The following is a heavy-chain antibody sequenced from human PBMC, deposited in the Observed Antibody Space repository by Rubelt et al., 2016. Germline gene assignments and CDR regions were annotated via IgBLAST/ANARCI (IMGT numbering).Heavy chain of an antibody. J-gene: IGHJ4*02. Sequence: GLEWVSVTHIAGNTNYADSVKGRFTISRDNSKNTLSLQMNSLRAEDTAVYYCARALETWADFAYFHYWGQGTLVTVSS. CDR2: THIAGNT. V-gene: IGHV3-53*01. CDR3: ARALETWADFAYFHY. D-gene: IGHD1-1*01.